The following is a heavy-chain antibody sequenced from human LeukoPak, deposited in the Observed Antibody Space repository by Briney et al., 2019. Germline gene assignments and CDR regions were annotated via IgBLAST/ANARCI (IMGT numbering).Heavy chain of an antibody. CDR2: IYYSGST. D-gene: IGHD2-2*01. CDR1: GGSISSYY. Sequence: SETLSLTCTVSGGSISSYYWSWIRQPPGKGLGWIGYIYYSGSTNYNPSLKSRVTISVDTSKNQFSLKLSSVTAADTAVYYCARVFVPADLYYFDYWGQGTLVTVSS. J-gene: IGHJ4*02. V-gene: IGHV4-59*01. CDR3: ARVFVPADLYYFDY.